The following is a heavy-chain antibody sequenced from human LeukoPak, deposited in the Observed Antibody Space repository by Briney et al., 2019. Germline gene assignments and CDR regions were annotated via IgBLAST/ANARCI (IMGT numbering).Heavy chain of an antibody. J-gene: IGHJ4*02. V-gene: IGHV3-21*01. CDR3: ARDRAAWNQYLDY. Sequence: GGSLILSCAASGFTFSSYSMNWVRQAPGKGLEWVSSISSSSSYIYYADSVKGRFTISRDNAKNSLYLQMNSLRAEDTAVYYCARDRAAWNQYLDYWGQGTLVTVSS. CDR1: GFTFSSYS. CDR2: ISSSSSYI. D-gene: IGHD1-1*01.